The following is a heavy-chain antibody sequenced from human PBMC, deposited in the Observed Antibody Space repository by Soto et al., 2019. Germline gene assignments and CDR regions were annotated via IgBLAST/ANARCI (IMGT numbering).Heavy chain of an antibody. J-gene: IGHJ5*02. CDR2: IYHSGST. D-gene: IGHD3-10*01. CDR3: ARDRRFGEFVNWFDP. V-gene: IGHV4-30-2*01. Sequence: SETLSLTCAVSGGSICSGGHSWSWIRQPPGKGLEWIGYIYHSGSTYYNPSLKSRVTISVDRSKNQFSLKLSSVTAADTAVYYCARDRRFGEFVNWFDPWGQGTLVTVSS. CDR1: GGSICSGGHS.